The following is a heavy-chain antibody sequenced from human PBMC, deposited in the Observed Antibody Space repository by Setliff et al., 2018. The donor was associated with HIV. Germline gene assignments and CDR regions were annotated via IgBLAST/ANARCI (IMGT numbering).Heavy chain of an antibody. V-gene: IGHV1-2*02. CDR3: ARGATYYYDSSGYYSLLADAFDI. J-gene: IGHJ3*02. Sequence: GASVKVSCKASGYTFTGYYMHWVRQAPGQGLEWMGWINPNSGDTNYAQNLQGRVTMTTDTSSTTAFLELRSLRSDDTAMFYCARGATYYYDSSGYYSLLADAFDIWGQGTMVTVSS. CDR1: GYTFTGYY. CDR2: INPNSGDT. D-gene: IGHD3-22*01.